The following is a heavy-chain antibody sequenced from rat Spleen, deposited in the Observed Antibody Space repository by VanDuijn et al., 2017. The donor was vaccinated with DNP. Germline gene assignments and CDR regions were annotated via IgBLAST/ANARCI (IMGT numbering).Heavy chain of an antibody. V-gene: IGHV5-20*01. CDR3: TTDPGTSYAMDA. J-gene: IGHJ4*01. D-gene: IGHD1-4*01. CDR2: IRYDGGST. Sequence: EVQLVESGGGLVQPGRSLKLSCAGSGFTFSDYYMAWVRQAPTKGLEWVASIRYDGGSTYYRDSVKGRFTISRDNAKSSLYLQMDSLRSEDTATYYCTTDPGTSYAMDAWGQGTSVTVSS. CDR1: GFTFSDYY.